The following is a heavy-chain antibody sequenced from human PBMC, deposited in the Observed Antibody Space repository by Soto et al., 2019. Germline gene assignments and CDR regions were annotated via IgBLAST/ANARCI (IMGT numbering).Heavy chain of an antibody. J-gene: IGHJ6*02. V-gene: IGHV4-61*08. CDR2: IYYTGST. D-gene: IGHD1-1*01. CDR1: GGCMRSEGYY. Sequence: SETLSLTWSVSGGCMRSEGYYWIRIRKPPGKGVEWIGYIYYTGSTNYNPSLESRFTISIDTSKTQFSLQLSSVTAADTAVYYCVRIQFRDEPSYYYYGMDVCGQGTTVTVSS. CDR3: VRIQFRDEPSYYYYGMDV.